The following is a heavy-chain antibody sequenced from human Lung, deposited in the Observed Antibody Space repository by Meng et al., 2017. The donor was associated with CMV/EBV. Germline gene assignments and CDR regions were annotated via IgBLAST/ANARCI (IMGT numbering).Heavy chain of an antibody. Sequence: KVSCKGSGYSFICYWSGWVRQIPGKGLEWMGIIHPGDSETSYSPSFQGKASLSADQSITTAYLQWSSLKDSHSAMYYCARRGGNTIFGVATRRRDACDIWGQGTMVTVSS. D-gene: IGHD3-3*01. CDR2: IHPGDSET. CDR3: ARRGGNTIFGVATRRRDACDI. J-gene: IGHJ3*02. V-gene: IGHV5-51*01. CDR1: GYSFICYW.